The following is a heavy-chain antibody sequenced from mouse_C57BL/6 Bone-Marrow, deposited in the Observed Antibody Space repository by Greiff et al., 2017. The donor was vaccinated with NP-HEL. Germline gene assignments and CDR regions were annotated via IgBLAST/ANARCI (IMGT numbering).Heavy chain of an antibody. CDR1: GFSLSTFGMG. CDR3: ALYYYGISHRGYFDV. J-gene: IGHJ1*03. V-gene: IGHV8-8*01. CDR2: IWWDDDK. D-gene: IGHD1-1*01. Sequence: QVTLKVCGPGILQPSQTLSLTCSFSGFSLSTFGMGVGWIRQPSGKGLEWLAHIWWDDDKYYNPALKSRLTISKDTSKNQVFLKIANVDTADTATYYCALYYYGISHRGYFDVWGTGTTVTVSS.